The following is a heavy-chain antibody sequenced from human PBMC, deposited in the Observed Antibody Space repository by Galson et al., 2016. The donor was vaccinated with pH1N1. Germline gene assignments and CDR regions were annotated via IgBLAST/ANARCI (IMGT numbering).Heavy chain of an antibody. Sequence: SLRLSCAASGFTFDTFGMTWVRQAPGKGLEWVSSIGGSFSAGTTYYADSAKGRFTISRDNSKNTLYLQMNTLRDEDTAVYYCARDRIYGSGSCDNWGHGTLVTVSS. J-gene: IGHJ4*01. V-gene: IGHV3-23*01. CDR2: IGGSFSAGTT. CDR3: ARDRIYGSGSCDN. CDR1: GFTFDTFG. D-gene: IGHD3-10*01.